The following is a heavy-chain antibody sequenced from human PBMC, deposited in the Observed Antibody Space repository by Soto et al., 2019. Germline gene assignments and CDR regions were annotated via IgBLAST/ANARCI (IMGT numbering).Heavy chain of an antibody. Sequence: VASVKVSCKASGYIFSANYIHWVRQAPGQGLEWLGWINPHSGATNYAQKFLGRVTMSADTSASTAYMDLARLKSDDTAVYYCVRAHARGFSNWFDPWGRGTLVTVSS. CDR1: GYIFSANY. J-gene: IGHJ5*02. CDR3: VRAHARGFSNWFDP. CDR2: INPHSGAT. V-gene: IGHV1-2*02. D-gene: IGHD3-22*01.